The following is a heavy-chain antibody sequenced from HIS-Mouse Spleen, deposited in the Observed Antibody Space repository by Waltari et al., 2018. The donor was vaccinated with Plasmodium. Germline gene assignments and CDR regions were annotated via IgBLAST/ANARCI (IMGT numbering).Heavy chain of an antibody. CDR2: ISSSSSYI. CDR3: ARESSSSWYFDY. J-gene: IGHJ4*02. V-gene: IGHV3-21*01. Sequence: VKLVDSGGGLVKPGGSLRLSCAASGFTFSSYSMNWVGQAPGKGLEWVSSISSSSSYIYYADSVKGRFTISRDNAKNSLYLQMNSLRAEDTAVYYCARESSSSWYFDYWGQGTLVTVSS. D-gene: IGHD6-13*01. CDR1: GFTFSSYS.